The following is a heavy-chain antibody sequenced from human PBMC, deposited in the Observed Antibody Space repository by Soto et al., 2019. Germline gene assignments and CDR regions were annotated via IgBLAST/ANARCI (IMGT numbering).Heavy chain of an antibody. CDR3: ARGPGDSYYGMDV. CDR2: INHSGST. V-gene: IGHV4-34*01. D-gene: IGHD1-1*01. Sequence: SETLSLTCAVYGGSFSGYYWSWIRQPPGKGLEWIGEINHSGSTNYNPSLKSRVTISVDTSKNQFSLKLSSVTAADTAVYYCARGPGDSYYGMDVWGQGTTVTVSS. CDR1: GGSFSGYY. J-gene: IGHJ6*02.